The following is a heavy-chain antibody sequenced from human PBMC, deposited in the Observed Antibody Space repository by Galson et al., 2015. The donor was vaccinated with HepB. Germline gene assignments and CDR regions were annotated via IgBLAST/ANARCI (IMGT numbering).Heavy chain of an antibody. D-gene: IGHD4-17*01. CDR2: ISVYKDYT. CDR1: GYTFTHYG. J-gene: IGHJ3*02. Sequence: SVKVSCKASGYTFTHYGISWVRQAPGQGLEWLGWISVYKDYTSYGQKFQGRVTVTADTSTSSAYMELRSLTSDDTAVYYCATGLTTVTPDAFDIWGQGTVVAVSS. CDR3: ATGLTTVTPDAFDI. V-gene: IGHV1-18*01.